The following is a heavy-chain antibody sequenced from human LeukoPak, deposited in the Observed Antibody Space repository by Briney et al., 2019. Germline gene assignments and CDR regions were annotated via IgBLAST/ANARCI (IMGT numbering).Heavy chain of an antibody. CDR3: ARSANAFDI. CDR2: ISHSGST. CDR1: GGSVSGYY. V-gene: IGHV4-34*01. J-gene: IGHJ3*02. Sequence: SETLSLTCAVSGGSVSGYYWSWLRQPPGKGPEWIGKISHSGSTNYNTSLKSRVTISVDTATNQFSLNLSSVTAADTAVYYCARSANAFDIWGQGTMVTVSS.